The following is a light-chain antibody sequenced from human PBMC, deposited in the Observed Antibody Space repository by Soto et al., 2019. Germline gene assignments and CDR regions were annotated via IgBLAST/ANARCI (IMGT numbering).Light chain of an antibody. V-gene: IGKV3-11*01. CDR1: QSVTSS. J-gene: IGKJ4*01. CDR2: DVS. CDR3: QQRTTWPT. Sequence: EIVLTQSPATLSLSPGDTATLSCRASQSVTSSLAWYQQKPGQAPRLLIYDVSRRATAIPARFSGSGSGTALTLTISSLEPEDFAVYYCQQRTTWPTFGGGTKVEIK.